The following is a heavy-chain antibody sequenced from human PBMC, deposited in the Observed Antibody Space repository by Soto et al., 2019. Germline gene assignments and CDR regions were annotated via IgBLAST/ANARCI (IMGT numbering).Heavy chain of an antibody. CDR2: IYYSGST. V-gene: IGHV4-59*01. CDR1: GGSISSYY. D-gene: IGHD1-7*01. J-gene: IGHJ6*02. CDR3: ARERRLVDTRIRNYEASYYYYGMDV. Sequence: SETLSLTCTVSGGSISSYYWSWIRQPPGKGLEWIGYIYYSGSTNYNPSLKSRVAISVDTSKNQFSLMLSSVTAADTAVYYCARERRLVDTRIRNYEASYYYYGMDVWGQGTTVTVSS.